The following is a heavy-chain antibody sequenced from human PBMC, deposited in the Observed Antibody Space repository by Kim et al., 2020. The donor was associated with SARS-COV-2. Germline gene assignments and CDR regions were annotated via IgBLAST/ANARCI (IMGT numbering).Heavy chain of an antibody. Sequence: SETLSLTCTVSGGSISSGNYYWDWIRQPPGKGLEWIGNIYYSGITYYNPSPKSRVTISVDTSKNQFSLNLSAATAADTAVYYCASHSRYNSAWYLGYWGQGTPGT. CDR2: IYYSGIT. J-gene: IGHJ4*02. D-gene: IGHD6-19*01. CDR3: ASHSRYNSAWYLGY. CDR1: GGSISSGNYY. V-gene: IGHV4-39*01.